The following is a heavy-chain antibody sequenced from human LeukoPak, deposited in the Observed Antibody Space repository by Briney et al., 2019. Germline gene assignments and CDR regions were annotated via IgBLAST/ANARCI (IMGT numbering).Heavy chain of an antibody. Sequence: SVKVSCKASGGTFSSYGISWVRQAPGQGLEWMGRIIPIFGTANYAQKFQGRVSITTDDSTSTAYMELSSLRSEDTAIYYCARDSFLTINPYFDYWGQGTLVTVSS. CDR1: GGTFSSYG. V-gene: IGHV1-69*05. J-gene: IGHJ4*02. D-gene: IGHD3-10*01. CDR2: IIPIFGTA. CDR3: ARDSFLTINPYFDY.